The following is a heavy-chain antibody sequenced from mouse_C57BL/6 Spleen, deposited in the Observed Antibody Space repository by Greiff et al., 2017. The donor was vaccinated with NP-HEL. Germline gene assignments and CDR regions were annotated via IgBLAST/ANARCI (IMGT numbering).Heavy chain of an antibody. CDR1: GYTFTSYW. V-gene: IGHV1-55*01. J-gene: IGHJ4*01. CDR3: ARRATGHYYAMDY. Sequence: VQLQQSGAELVKPGASVKMSCKASGYTFTSYWITWVKQRPGQGLEWIGDIYPGSGSTNYNEKFKSKATLTVDTSSSTAYMQLSSLTSEDSAVYYCARRATGHYYAMDYWGQGTSVTVSS. CDR2: IYPGSGST. D-gene: IGHD4-1*01.